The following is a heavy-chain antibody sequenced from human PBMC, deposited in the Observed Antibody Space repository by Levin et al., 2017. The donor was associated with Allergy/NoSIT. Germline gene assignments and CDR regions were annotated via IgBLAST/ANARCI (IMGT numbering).Heavy chain of an antibody. CDR2: IVPMFGTT. Sequence: ASVKVSCKASGGTFSSYGISWVRQAPGQGLEWMGGIVPMFGTTNYAQKFQGRVTINADKSTGTAYMELSSLRSEDTAMYYCARYSSSNHFDYWGQGTLVTVSA. D-gene: IGHD6-6*01. V-gene: IGHV1-69*06. CDR1: GGTFSSYG. CDR3: ARYSSSNHFDY. J-gene: IGHJ4*02.